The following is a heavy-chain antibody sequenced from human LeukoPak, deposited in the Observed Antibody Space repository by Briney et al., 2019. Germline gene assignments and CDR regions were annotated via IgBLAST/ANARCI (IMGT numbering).Heavy chain of an antibody. J-gene: IGHJ4*02. Sequence: GGSLRLSCAASGITFSSFGMHWVRQAPGKGLEWVAFIWYDGSNKYYADSVKGRFTISRDNSKNTLYLLMNSLRAEDTAVYYCARFVYSNYLAYWGQGTPVTVSS. V-gene: IGHV3-33*01. D-gene: IGHD4-11*01. CDR3: ARFVYSNYLAY. CDR1: GITFSSFG. CDR2: IWYDGSNK.